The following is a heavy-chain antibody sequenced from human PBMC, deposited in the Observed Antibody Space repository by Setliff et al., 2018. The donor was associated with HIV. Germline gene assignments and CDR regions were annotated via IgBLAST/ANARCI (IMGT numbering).Heavy chain of an antibody. CDR1: GGNFGNSA. D-gene: IGHD3-22*01. V-gene: IGHV1-69*10. CDR3: ARDNVDSDSRTYLHH. Sequence: GASVKVSCKASGGNFGNSAIGWVRQAPGQGLEWVGGIVPLLSVANYARKFQGRVTITAGKSTSTVYMELRNLRSDDTAVYFCARDNVDSDSRTYLHHWGQGTLVTV. CDR2: IVPLLSVA. J-gene: IGHJ5*02.